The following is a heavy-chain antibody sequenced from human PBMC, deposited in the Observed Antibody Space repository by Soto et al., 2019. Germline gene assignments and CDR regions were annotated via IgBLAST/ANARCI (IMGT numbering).Heavy chain of an antibody. V-gene: IGHV4-59*08. CDR3: ARLGDLASYYFDY. J-gene: IGHJ4*02. CDR2: IYYSGST. CDR1: GGSISSYY. D-gene: IGHD4-17*01. Sequence: SETLSLTCTVSGGSISSYYWSWIRQPPGKGLEWIGYIYYSGSTNYNPSLKSRVTISVDTSKNQFSLKLSSVTAADTAVYYCARLGDLASYYFDYWGQGTLVTVSS.